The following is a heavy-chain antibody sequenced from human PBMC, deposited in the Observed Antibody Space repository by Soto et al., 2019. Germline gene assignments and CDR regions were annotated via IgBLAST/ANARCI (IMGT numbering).Heavy chain of an antibody. Sequence: QVQLLQSGTEVKKPGASVKVSCKASGYTFSEYYMNWVRQAPGQGLEWMGWINPNTGGTKYAQKFQGRVTLTRDTSINTAHMELSRLRSDDTAVYYCARDYYGGDYWGQGTLVTVSS. CDR3: ARDYYGGDY. V-gene: IGHV1-2*02. CDR1: GYTFSEYY. D-gene: IGHD4-17*01. J-gene: IGHJ4*02. CDR2: INPNTGGT.